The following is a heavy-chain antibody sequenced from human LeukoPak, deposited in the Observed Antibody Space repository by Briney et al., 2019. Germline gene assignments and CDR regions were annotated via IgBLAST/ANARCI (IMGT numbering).Heavy chain of an antibody. J-gene: IGHJ4*02. CDR3: ARLCQVTTCAKFEY. Sequence: SETLSLTCTVFGGSIRSSDDYWGWIRQPPGKGLEWIGSIHYGGITYYNPSLKSRVTLSVDTSKNQFSLKLSSVTAADTAVYYCARLCQVTTCAKFEYWGQGILVTVSS. CDR1: GGSIRSSDDY. V-gene: IGHV4-39*01. D-gene: IGHD4-17*01. CDR2: IHYGGIT.